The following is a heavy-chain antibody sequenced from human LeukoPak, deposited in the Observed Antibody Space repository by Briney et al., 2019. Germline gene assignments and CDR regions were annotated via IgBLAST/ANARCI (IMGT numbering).Heavy chain of an antibody. CDR1: GFTFSSYA. CDR3: AKCWRVVSGNWYLSFDS. J-gene: IGHJ4*02. Sequence: GGSLRLSCAASGFTFSSYAMSWVRQTPGKGLEWVSSISDRGDETYYADSVRGRFTISRDNSKNTLYLQMKSLGGDDAALYYCAKCWRVVSGNWYLSFDSWGQGTLVTVSS. D-gene: IGHD6-13*01. CDR2: ISDRGDET. V-gene: IGHV3-23*01.